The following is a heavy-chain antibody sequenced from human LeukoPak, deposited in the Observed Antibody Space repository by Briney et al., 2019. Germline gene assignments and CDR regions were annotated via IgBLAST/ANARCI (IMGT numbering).Heavy chain of an antibody. CDR1: GFTFSSYA. V-gene: IGHV3-23*01. J-gene: IGHJ5*02. D-gene: IGHD3-10*01. Sequence: PGGSLRLSCAASGFTFSSYAMSWVRPAPGKGLEWVSAISGSGGSTYYADSVKGRFTISRDNSKNTLYLQMNSLRAEDTAVYYCANDPGGFGELLGWFDPWGQGTLVTVSS. CDR2: ISGSGGST. CDR3: ANDPGGFGELLGWFDP.